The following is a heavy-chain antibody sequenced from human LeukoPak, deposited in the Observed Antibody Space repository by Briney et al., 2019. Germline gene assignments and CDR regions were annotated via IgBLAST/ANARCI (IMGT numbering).Heavy chain of an antibody. CDR2: MNPNSGNT. CDR1: GYTFTSYD. CDR3: AREVVGSYGYGKPTGDWFDP. D-gene: IGHD5-18*01. V-gene: IGHV1-8*01. Sequence: ASVKVSCKASGYTFTSYDINWVRQATGQGLEWMGWMNPNSGNTGYAQKFQGRVTMTRNTSISTAYMELSSLRSEDTAVYYCAREVVGSYGYGKPTGDWFDPWGQGTLVTVSS. J-gene: IGHJ5*02.